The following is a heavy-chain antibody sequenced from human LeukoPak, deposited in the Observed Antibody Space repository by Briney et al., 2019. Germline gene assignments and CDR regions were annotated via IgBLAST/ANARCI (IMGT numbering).Heavy chain of an antibody. CDR3: ASSTDSVLRFLEWLSELDY. J-gene: IGHJ4*02. D-gene: IGHD3-3*01. Sequence: GRSLRLSCAASGFTFSSYAMHWVRKAPGKGLEWVAVISYEGSNKYYADSVKGRFTISRDNSKNTLYLQMNSLRAEDTAVYYCASSTDSVLRFLEWLSELDYWGQGTLVTVSP. CDR1: GFTFSSYA. CDR2: ISYEGSNK. V-gene: IGHV3-30-3*01.